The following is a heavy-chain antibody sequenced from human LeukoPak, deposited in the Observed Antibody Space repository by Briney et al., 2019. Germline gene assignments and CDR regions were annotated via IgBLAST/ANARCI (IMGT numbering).Heavy chain of an antibody. V-gene: IGHV4-4*07. CDR3: ARVVAVAVGYDAFDI. CDR2: IYNSGST. Sequence: SETLSLTCIVSGDSIRSCYWSWIRQPAGKGLEWIGRIYNSGSTNYNPSLKSRVTISVDTSKNQFSLKLSSVTAADTAVYYCARVVAVAVGYDAFDIWGQGTMVTVSS. CDR1: GDSIRSCY. J-gene: IGHJ3*02. D-gene: IGHD6-13*01.